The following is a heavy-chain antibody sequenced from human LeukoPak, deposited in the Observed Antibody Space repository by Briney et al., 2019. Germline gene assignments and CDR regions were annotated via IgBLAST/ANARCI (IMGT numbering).Heavy chain of an antibody. D-gene: IGHD5-18*01. J-gene: IGHJ6*04. CDR1: GFTFSSYW. Sequence: PGGSLRLSCAASGFTFSSYWMSWVRQAPGKGLEWVANIKQDGSEKYYVDSVKGRFTISRDNAKNSLYLQMNSLRAEDTAVYYRARVRGYSYGPYSYYYYGMDVWGKGTTVTVSS. CDR2: IKQDGSEK. CDR3: ARVRGYSYGPYSYYYYGMDV. V-gene: IGHV3-7*03.